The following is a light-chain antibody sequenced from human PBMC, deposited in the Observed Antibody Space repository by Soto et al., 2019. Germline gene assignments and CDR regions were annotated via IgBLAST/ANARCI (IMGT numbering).Light chain of an antibody. J-gene: IGKJ1*01. CDR3: QHYSSVWA. CDR1: QDISND. V-gene: IGKV1-13*02. Sequence: IQMTQSPSSLSASVGDRVTITCRASQDISNDLAWFQQKPGKAPKLLIYDAYTLESGVPSRFSGSGSGTEFTLTISSLQPDDFATYYCQHYSSVWAFGQGTKVDIK. CDR2: DAY.